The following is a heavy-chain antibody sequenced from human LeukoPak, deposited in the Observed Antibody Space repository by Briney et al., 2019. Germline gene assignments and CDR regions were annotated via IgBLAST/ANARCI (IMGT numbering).Heavy chain of an antibody. Sequence: ASVKVSCKASGYTFTSYYMHWVRQAPGQGLEWMGWISVCNGDTNFAQRLQGRVTMTTDTSTTTAYMELRNLRSDDTAVYYCARDHSSSCQLFDYWGQGALVTVSS. CDR2: ISVCNGDT. J-gene: IGHJ4*02. D-gene: IGHD6-13*01. V-gene: IGHV1-18*04. CDR1: GYTFTSYY. CDR3: ARDHSSSCQLFDY.